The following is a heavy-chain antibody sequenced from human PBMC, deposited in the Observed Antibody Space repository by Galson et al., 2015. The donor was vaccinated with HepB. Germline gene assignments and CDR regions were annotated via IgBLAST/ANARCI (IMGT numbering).Heavy chain of an antibody. D-gene: IGHD1/OR15-1a*01. CDR2: IRDNGANT. CDR3: AKEARGRGTPRFDS. CDR1: GFTFKSYA. Sequence: SLRLSCAASGFTFKSYAMSWVRQAPGKGPEWVSGIRDNGANTYYGDSVKGRFTISRDNSKGTMYLQMNSLRTEDTAIYYCAKEARGRGTPRFDSWGQGTLVSVSS. J-gene: IGHJ4*02. V-gene: IGHV3-23*01.